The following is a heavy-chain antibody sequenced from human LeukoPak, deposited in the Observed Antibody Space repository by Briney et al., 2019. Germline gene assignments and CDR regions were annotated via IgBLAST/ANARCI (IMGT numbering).Heavy chain of an antibody. V-gene: IGHV4-59*01. J-gene: IGHJ4*02. Sequence: RASETLSLTCTVSGGSISDYFWSWIRQSPGKGLEWVGYIYYSGSTNYNPSLKSRVTISVDTSKNQFSLKLSSVTAADTAVYYCARAWRRGHYYDSSGYYLVYFDYWGQGTLVTVSS. CDR2: IYYSGST. D-gene: IGHD3-22*01. CDR3: ARAWRRGHYYDSSGYYLVYFDY. CDR1: GGSISDYF.